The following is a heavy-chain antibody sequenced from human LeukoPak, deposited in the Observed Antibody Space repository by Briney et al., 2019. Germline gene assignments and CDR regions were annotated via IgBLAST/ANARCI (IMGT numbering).Heavy chain of an antibody. CDR3: AKDIVAAGPRNYYYYGMDV. J-gene: IGHJ6*02. D-gene: IGHD6-13*01. V-gene: IGHV3-9*01. Sequence: GRSLRLSCAASGFTFDDYAMRWVRQAPGKGLEWVSGISWNSGSIGYADSVKGRFTISRDNAKNSLYLQMNSLRAEDTALYYCAKDIVAAGPRNYYYYGMDVWGQGTTVTVSS. CDR2: ISWNSGSI. CDR1: GFTFDDYA.